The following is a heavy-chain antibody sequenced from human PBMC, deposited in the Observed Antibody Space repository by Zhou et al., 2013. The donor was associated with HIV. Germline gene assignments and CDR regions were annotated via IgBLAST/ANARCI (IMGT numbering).Heavy chain of an antibody. J-gene: IGHJ4*02. D-gene: IGHD2-21*02. Sequence: QVQLVQSGAEVKKPGSSVKLSCKASGGTFGSFAISWVRQAPGQGLEWMGGIIPITGIPNYARKFEGRVTISADESTTTSQMDLSSLTSHDTAVYYCAREPAVLTAFDFWGQGTLVTVSS. CDR1: GGTFGSFA. CDR2: IIPITGIP. CDR3: AREPAVLTAFDF. V-gene: IGHV1-69*12.